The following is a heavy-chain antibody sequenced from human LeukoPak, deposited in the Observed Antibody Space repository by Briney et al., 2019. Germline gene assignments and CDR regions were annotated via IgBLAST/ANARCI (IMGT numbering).Heavy chain of an antibody. V-gene: IGHV4-39*07. Sequence: SETLSLTCTVSGGSISSSSYYWGWIRQPPGKGLEWIGSIYYSGSTYYNPSLKSRVTISVDTSKNQFSLKLSSVTAADTAVYYCASYSTTVTTYGMDVWGQGTTVTVSS. CDR2: IYYSGST. CDR1: GGSISSSSYY. CDR3: ASYSTTVTTYGMDV. D-gene: IGHD4-17*01. J-gene: IGHJ6*02.